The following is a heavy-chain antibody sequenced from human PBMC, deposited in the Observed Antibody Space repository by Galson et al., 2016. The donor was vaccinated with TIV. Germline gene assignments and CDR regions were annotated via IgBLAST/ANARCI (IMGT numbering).Heavy chain of an antibody. CDR3: AKEGQRRLHY. Sequence: SLRLSCADAGFTFNYYPMHWVRQAPGKGLEWVAVISYDGSSKYYADSVKGRFTISRDNSKNTLYLQMNSLRREDTAVYYCAKEGQRRLHYWGQGTLVTVSP. J-gene: IGHJ4*02. V-gene: IGHV3-30-3*01. D-gene: IGHD1-1*01. CDR1: GFTFNYYP. CDR2: ISYDGSSK.